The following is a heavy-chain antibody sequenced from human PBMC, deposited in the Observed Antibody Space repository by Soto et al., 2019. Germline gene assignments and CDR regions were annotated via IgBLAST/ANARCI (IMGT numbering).Heavy chain of an antibody. CDR3: TRPYYGDSFDI. J-gene: IGHJ3*02. CDR2: IRSKANSYAT. Sequence: GWSLRLSCASSVFTFSGSAMQWVRQASGKGLEWVGRIRSKANSYATAYAASVKGRFTISRDDSKNTAYLQMNSLKTEDTAVYYCTRPYYGDSFDIWGQGTMVTVSS. D-gene: IGHD4-17*01. CDR1: VFTFSGSA. V-gene: IGHV3-73*01.